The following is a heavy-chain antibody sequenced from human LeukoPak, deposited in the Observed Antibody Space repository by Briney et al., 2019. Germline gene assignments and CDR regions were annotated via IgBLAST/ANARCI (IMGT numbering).Heavy chain of an antibody. V-gene: IGHV4-4*07. D-gene: IGHD3-10*01. CDR1: GGSISSYY. Sequence: PSETLSLTCTGSGGSISSYYWIWIRQPAGKGLDWIGRIYTSGSTNYNPSLNSRVTISVDTSNNQFSLKLSSVTAADTAVYYCARDLGTRGGNWFDPWGQGTLVTVSS. CDR3: ARDLGTRGGNWFDP. J-gene: IGHJ5*02. CDR2: IYTSGST.